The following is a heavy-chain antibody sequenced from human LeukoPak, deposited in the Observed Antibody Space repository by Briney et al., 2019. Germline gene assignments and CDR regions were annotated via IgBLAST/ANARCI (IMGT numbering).Heavy chain of an antibody. CDR1: GGSISSGSYY. CDR3: ARHGLHQAFDY. Sequence: SETLSLTCTVSGGSISSGSYYWSWIRQPAGKGLEWIGSIYYSGSTYYNPSLKSRVTISVDTSKNQFSLKLSSVTAADTAVYYCARHGLHQAFDYWGQGTLVTVSS. CDR2: IYYSGST. J-gene: IGHJ4*02. V-gene: IGHV4-39*01. D-gene: IGHD5/OR15-5a*01.